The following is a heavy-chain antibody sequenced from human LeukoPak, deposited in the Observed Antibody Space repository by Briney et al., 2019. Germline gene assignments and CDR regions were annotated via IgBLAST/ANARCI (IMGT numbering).Heavy chain of an antibody. D-gene: IGHD2-8*02. CDR1: EFTSSAFW. J-gene: IGHJ6*04. V-gene: IGHV3-7*01. Sequence: GGSLRLSCAASEFTSSAFWMTWVRRPRGKGLEWVANINKDGTEKEHVDSVKGRFSIFRDNAKNSVFLQMNSLRAEDTAVYYCAIFAGAVLGNLLLWGKGTTVIVSA. CDR3: AIFAGAVLGNLLL. CDR2: INKDGTEK.